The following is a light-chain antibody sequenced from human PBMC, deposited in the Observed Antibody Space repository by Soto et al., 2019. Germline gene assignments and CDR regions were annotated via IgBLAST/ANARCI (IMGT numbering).Light chain of an antibody. CDR2: GAS. J-gene: IGKJ2*01. Sequence: EIVMTQSPATLSVSPGERATLSCRASQSVSSNLAWYQQKPGQAPRLLLYGASTRATGIPGRFSGSGSGTDFTLTISSLQSEDFAVYYCQQHNYWPSFGQGTKLDIK. CDR3: QQHNYWPS. V-gene: IGKV3-15*01. CDR1: QSVSSN.